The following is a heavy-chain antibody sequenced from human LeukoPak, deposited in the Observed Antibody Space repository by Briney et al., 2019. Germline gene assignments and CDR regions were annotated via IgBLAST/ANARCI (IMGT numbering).Heavy chain of an antibody. CDR1: GGSISSYY. J-gene: IGHJ4*02. CDR2: INHSGST. Sequence: SETLSLTCTVSGGSISSYYWSWIRQPPGKGLEWIGSINHSGSTYYNPSLKSRVTISVDTSKNQFSLKLSSVTAADTAVYYCARVSAYYTHWGQGTLVTVSS. CDR3: ARVSAYYTH. D-gene: IGHD3-3*01. V-gene: IGHV4-59*04.